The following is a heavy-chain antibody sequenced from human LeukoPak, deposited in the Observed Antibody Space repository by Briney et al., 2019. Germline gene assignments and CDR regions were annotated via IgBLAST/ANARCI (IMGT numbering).Heavy chain of an antibody. CDR2: ISGSGGST. CDR1: GFTFSSYS. D-gene: IGHD2-15*01. Sequence: GGSLRLSCAASGFTFSSYSMNWVRQAPGKGLEWVSAISGSGGSTYYADSVKGRFTISRDNSKNTLYLQMNSLRAEDTAVYYCAKCSGGSCFTNWGAFDIWGQGTMVTVSS. CDR3: AKCSGGSCFTNWGAFDI. V-gene: IGHV3-23*01. J-gene: IGHJ3*02.